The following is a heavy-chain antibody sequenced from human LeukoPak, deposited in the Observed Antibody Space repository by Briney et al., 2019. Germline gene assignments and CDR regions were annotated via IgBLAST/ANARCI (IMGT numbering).Heavy chain of an antibody. CDR2: INPDSGGT. V-gene: IGHV1-2*02. CDR1: GYTFSDYY. Sequence: GASVKVSCKAFGYTFSDYYMHWVRQAPGQGLEWMGWINPDSGGTKYAQKFQDRVTMTSDTSISTAYMELSRLRSDDTAVYYCARDHLLFRQPPNWFDPWGQGTLVTVSS. J-gene: IGHJ5*02. CDR3: ARDHLLFRQPPNWFDP. D-gene: IGHD1-14*01.